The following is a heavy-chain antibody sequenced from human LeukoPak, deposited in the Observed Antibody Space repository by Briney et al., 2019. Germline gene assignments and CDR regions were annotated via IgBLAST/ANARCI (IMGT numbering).Heavy chain of an antibody. D-gene: IGHD1-26*01. CDR2: IRNKANSYNT. V-gene: IGHV3-72*01. J-gene: IGHJ4*02. Sequence: GWSLRLSCAASGFTFSDHAMDWVRQAPGKGLEGVGRIRNKANSYNTEYAASVQGRFTVSRDDSKNSLYLQMNSMKTEDTAVYYCTRLVGANDWGQGTLVTVSS. CDR1: GFTFSDHA. CDR3: TRLVGAND.